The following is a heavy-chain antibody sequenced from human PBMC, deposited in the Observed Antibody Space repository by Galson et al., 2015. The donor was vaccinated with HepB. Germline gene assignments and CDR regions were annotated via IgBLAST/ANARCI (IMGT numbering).Heavy chain of an antibody. D-gene: IGHD2-2*01. CDR3: SSSNHIVVVPAAHAFDI. V-gene: IGHV1-69*04. CDR2: IIPILGIA. J-gene: IGHJ3*02. CDR1: GGTFSSYA. Sequence: SVKVSCKASGGTFSSYAISWVRQAPGQGLEWMGRIIPILGIANYAQKFQGRVTITADKSTSTAYMELSSLRSEDTAVYYCSSSNHIVVVPAAHAFDIWGQGTMVTVSS.